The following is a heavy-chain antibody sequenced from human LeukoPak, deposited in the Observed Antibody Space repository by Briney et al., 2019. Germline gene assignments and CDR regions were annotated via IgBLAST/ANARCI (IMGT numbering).Heavy chain of an antibody. Sequence: EASVKVSCKASGYTFTSYYMHWVRQAPGQGLEWMGIINPSGGSTSYAQKFQGRVTMTRDMSTSTVYMELSNLRSEDTAVYYCARDGTSLYSSSWADYWGQGILVTVSS. CDR1: GYTFTSYY. CDR3: ARDGTSLYSSSWADY. D-gene: IGHD6-13*01. J-gene: IGHJ4*02. V-gene: IGHV1-46*01. CDR2: INPSGGST.